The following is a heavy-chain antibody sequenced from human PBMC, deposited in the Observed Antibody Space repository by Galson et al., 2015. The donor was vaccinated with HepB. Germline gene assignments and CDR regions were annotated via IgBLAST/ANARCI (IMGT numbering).Heavy chain of an antibody. D-gene: IGHD7-27*01. J-gene: IGHJ4*02. CDR1: TFIFSTYS. CDR2: ISSSSSYT. CDR3: ARDPPLGAPLDY. V-gene: IGHV3-21*01. Sequence: SLRLSCAASTFIFSTYSMNWVRQAPGKGLEWVSSISSSSSYTYYADSVKGRFTISRDNAQNSLYLQMNSLRAEDTAVYYCARDPPLGAPLDYWGQGTLVTVSS.